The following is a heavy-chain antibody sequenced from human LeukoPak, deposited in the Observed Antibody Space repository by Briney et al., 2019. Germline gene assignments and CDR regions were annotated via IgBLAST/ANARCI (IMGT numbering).Heavy chain of an antibody. Sequence: SETLSLTCAVYGGSFSGYYWSWIRQPPGKGLEWIGEINHSGSTNYNPSLKSRVTTSVDTSKNQFSLKLSSVTAADTAVYYCVSRAYCGGDCIDNWFDPWGQGTLVTVSS. V-gene: IGHV4-34*01. J-gene: IGHJ5*02. CDR1: GGSFSGYY. D-gene: IGHD2-21*02. CDR3: VSRAYCGGDCIDNWFDP. CDR2: INHSGST.